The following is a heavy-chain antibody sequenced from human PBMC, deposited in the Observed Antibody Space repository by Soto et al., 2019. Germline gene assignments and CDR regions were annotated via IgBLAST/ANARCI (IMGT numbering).Heavy chain of an antibody. CDR1: GYTFTGYY. CDR3: ARERYQVISDGMDV. Sequence: ASVKVSCKASGYTFTGYYVHWVREATGKGLEWMGWINPETGATSYAQKFQGRVTLSRDTSINTAYLEVSRLRFDDAAVYFCARERYQVISDGMDVWGQGTTVTVSS. V-gene: IGHV1-2*02. J-gene: IGHJ6*02. CDR2: INPETGAT. D-gene: IGHD2-2*01.